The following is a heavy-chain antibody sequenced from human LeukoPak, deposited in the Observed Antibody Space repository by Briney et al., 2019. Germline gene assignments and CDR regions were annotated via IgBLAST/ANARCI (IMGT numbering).Heavy chain of an antibody. CDR1: GYTFTNYP. D-gene: IGHD5-12*01. J-gene: IGHJ6*02. V-gene: IGHV1-46*01. CDR2: INPSDSST. Sequence: ASVKVSCKASGYTFTNYPMHWVRQAPGQGLEWMGIINPSDSSTNYAQRFQGRVTLTSDTSTSTVYMDLSSLRSEDTAVYFCARDDVVAGPFYYYGMDVWGQGTTVTVS. CDR3: ARDDVVAGPFYYYGMDV.